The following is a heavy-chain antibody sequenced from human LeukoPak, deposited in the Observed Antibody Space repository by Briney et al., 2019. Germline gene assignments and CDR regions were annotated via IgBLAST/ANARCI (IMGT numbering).Heavy chain of an antibody. J-gene: IGHJ6*03. V-gene: IGHV4-31*11. CDR2: ISYDGNT. D-gene: IGHD5-24*01. Sequence: SETLSLTCAVYGGSFSGYYWSWIRQHPGKGLEWIGYISYDGNTHYNPSLKSRLTISIDTSENQFSLELNSVTAADTAVYFCASLQYYYFYMDVWDKGTTVTVSS. CDR1: GGSFSGYY. CDR3: ASLQYYYFYMDV.